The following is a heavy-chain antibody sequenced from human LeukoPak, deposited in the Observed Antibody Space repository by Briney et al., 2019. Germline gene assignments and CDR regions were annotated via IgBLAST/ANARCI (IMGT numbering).Heavy chain of an antibody. D-gene: IGHD5-12*01. V-gene: IGHV3-7*01. Sequence: GESLKISCKGSGYSFTSYWIGWVRQAPGKGLEWVANIKQDGSEKYYVDSVKGRFTISRDNAKNSLYLQMNSLRAEDTAVYYCARSNIVATIDYFDYWGQGTLVTVSS. CDR3: ARSNIVATIDYFDY. CDR2: IKQDGSEK. CDR1: GYSFTSYW. J-gene: IGHJ4*02.